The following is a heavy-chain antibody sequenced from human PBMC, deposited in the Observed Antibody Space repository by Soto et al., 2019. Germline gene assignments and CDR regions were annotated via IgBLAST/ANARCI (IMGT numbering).Heavy chain of an antibody. CDR3: ASMVRGVRVPSYYYYGMDV. Sequence: PSETLSLTCTVSGGSISSGDYYWSWIRQPPGKGLEWIGYIYYSGSTYYNPSLKSRVTISVDTSKNQFSLKLSSVTAADTAVYYCASMVRGVRVPSYYYYGMDVWGQGTTVTVSS. D-gene: IGHD3-10*01. J-gene: IGHJ6*02. CDR1: GGSISSGDYY. V-gene: IGHV4-30-4*01. CDR2: IYYSGST.